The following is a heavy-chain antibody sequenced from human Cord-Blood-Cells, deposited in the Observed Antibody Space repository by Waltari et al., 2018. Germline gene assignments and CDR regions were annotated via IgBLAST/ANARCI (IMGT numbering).Heavy chain of an antibody. V-gene: IGHV1-3*01. J-gene: IGHJ1*01. CDR1: GYTFTSYA. CDR2: INAGNGNT. Sequence: QVQLVQSGAEVKKPRASVKVSCKASGYTFTSYAMPWVPQAPGQRLEWMGWINAGNGNTKYSQKFQGRVTITRDTSASTAYMELSSLRSEDTAVYYCARAKSGSYFYFQHWGQGTLVTVSS. CDR3: ARAKSGSYFYFQH. D-gene: IGHD1-26*01.